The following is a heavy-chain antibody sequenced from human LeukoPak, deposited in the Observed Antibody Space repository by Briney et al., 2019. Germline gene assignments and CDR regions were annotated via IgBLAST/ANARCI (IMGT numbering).Heavy chain of an antibody. CDR2: ISNTGGST. Sequence: GGSLRLSCAASGFSFNTYAMSWVRQAPGKGLEWVSAISNTGGSTYYADSVKGRFTISRDKSKNTLSLQMNSLRAEDTAVYYCARELKGPLYYFDYWGQGTLVTVSS. CDR3: ARELKGPLYYFDY. D-gene: IGHD1-26*01. CDR1: GFSFNTYA. J-gene: IGHJ4*02. V-gene: IGHV3-23*01.